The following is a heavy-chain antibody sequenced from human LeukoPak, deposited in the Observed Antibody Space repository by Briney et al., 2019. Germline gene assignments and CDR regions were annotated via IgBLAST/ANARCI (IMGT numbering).Heavy chain of an antibody. CDR1: GFTFSSYA. CDR2: ISGSGGST. CDR3: AKDLAVAGNSYYFDY. D-gene: IGHD6-19*01. J-gene: IGHJ4*02. V-gene: IGHV3-23*01. Sequence: PGGSLRLSCAASGFTFSSYAMSWVHQAPGKGLEWVSAISGSGGSTYYADSVKGRFTISRDNSKNTLYLQMNSLRAEGTAVYYCAKDLAVAGNSYYFDYWGQGTLVTVSS.